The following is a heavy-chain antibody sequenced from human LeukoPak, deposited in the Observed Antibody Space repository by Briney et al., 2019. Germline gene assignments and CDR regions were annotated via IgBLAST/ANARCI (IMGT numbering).Heavy chain of an antibody. CDR2: ISYDGSNK. Sequence: GRSLRLSCAASGFTFSSYAMHWVRQAPGKGLEWVAVISYDGSNKYYADSVKGRFTISRDNSKNTLYLQMNSLRAEDTAVYYCARDGHCSSTGCYTGVWYFDLWGRGTLVTVSS. J-gene: IGHJ2*01. CDR1: GFTFSSYA. V-gene: IGHV3-30*01. D-gene: IGHD2-2*02. CDR3: ARDGHCSSTGCYTGVWYFDL.